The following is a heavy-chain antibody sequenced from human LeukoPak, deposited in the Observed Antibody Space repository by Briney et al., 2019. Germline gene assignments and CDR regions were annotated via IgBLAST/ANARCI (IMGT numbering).Heavy chain of an antibody. CDR3: ARGREPYYYYGMDV. D-gene: IGHD1-14*01. CDR2: IYSGGST. CDR1: GFTVSSNY. V-gene: IGHV3-53*04. Sequence: GGFLRLSCAASGFTVSSNYMSWVRQAPGKGLEWVSVIYSGGSTYYADSVKGRFTISRHNSKNTLYLQMNSLRAEDTAVYYCARGREPYYYYGMDVWGQGTTVTVSS. J-gene: IGHJ6*02.